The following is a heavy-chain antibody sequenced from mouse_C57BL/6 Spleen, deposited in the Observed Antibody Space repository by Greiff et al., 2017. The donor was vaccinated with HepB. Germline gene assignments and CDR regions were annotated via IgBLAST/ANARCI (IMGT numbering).Heavy chain of an antibody. CDR3: ARDGLGTSDYAMDY. V-gene: IGHV1-82*01. CDR2: IYPGDGDT. Sequence: VQLQQSGPELVKPGASVKISCKASGYAFSSSWMNWVKQRPGKGLEWIGRIYPGDGDTNYNGKFKGKATLTADKSSSTAYMQLSSLTSEDSAVYFCARDGLGTSDYAMDYWGQGTSVTVSS. D-gene: IGHD2-4*01. CDR1: GYAFSSSW. J-gene: IGHJ4*01.